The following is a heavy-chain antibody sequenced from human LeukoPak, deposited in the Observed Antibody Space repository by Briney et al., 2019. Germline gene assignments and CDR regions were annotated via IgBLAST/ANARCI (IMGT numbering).Heavy chain of an antibody. CDR3: AKVLGYCSGGSCYYYGMDV. CDR1: GFTFSSYG. Sequence: GGSLRLSCAASGFTFSSYGMHWVRQAPGKGLEWVAVISYDGSNKYYADSVKGRFTISRDNSKNTLYLQMNSLRAEDTAVYYCAKVLGYCSGGSCYYYGMDVWGQGTTVTVSS. J-gene: IGHJ6*02. D-gene: IGHD2-15*01. CDR2: ISYDGSNK. V-gene: IGHV3-30*18.